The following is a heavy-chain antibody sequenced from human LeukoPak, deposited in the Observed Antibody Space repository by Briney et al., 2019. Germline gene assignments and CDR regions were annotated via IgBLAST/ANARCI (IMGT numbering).Heavy chain of an antibody. CDR2: ITSKAYGGTT. V-gene: IGHV3-49*04. CDR3: SRHIVGARTYFDY. J-gene: IGHJ4*02. Sequence: GGSLRLSCAASGFTVSNNHMSWVRQAPGKGLEWVGFITSKAYGGTTDYAASVKGRFTISRDDSKSIAYLQMNSLKTEDTAVYYCSRHIVGARTYFDYWGQGALVTVSS. D-gene: IGHD1-26*01. CDR1: GFTVSNNH.